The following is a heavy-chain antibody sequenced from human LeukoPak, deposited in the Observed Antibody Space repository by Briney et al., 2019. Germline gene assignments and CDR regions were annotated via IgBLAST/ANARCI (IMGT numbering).Heavy chain of an antibody. D-gene: IGHD3-3*01. Sequence: PRGSLRLSCAASGFTFSSYWMSWVRQAPGKGLEWVANIKQDGSEKYYVDSVKGRFTISRDNAKNSLYLQMNSLRAEDTAVYYCARASYDFWSGYYTGSYYYGMDVWGQGTTVTVSS. J-gene: IGHJ6*02. CDR3: ARASYDFWSGYYTGSYYYGMDV. CDR2: IKQDGSEK. CDR1: GFTFSSYW. V-gene: IGHV3-7*03.